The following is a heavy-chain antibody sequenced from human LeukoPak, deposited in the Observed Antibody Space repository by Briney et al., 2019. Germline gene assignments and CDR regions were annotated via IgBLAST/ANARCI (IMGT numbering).Heavy chain of an antibody. J-gene: IGHJ6*02. Sequence: GGSLRLSCAASGFTFNSYWMSWVRQAPGKELEWVANIKQDGSDKYYVDSVKGRFTISRDNAKNSLYLQMNSLRAEDAALYYCAKDIGRLLWFGEQGYGMDVWGQGTTVTVSS. CDR3: AKDIGRLLWFGEQGYGMDV. D-gene: IGHD3-10*01. V-gene: IGHV3-7*03. CDR2: IKQDGSDK. CDR1: GFTFNSYW.